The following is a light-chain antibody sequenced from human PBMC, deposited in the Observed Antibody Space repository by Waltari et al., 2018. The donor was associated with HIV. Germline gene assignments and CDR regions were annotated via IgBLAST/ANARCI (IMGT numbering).Light chain of an antibody. CDR2: KYS. CDR1: ALTKQD. V-gene: IGLV3-25*03. CDR3: QSADSSGTDLI. Sequence: SYELTQPPSVSVSPGQTARHTCSCAALTKQDAYWYQQKAGQAPVLVISKYSERPSGIPERFSGSSSGTTVTLTISGVQAEDEADYNCQSADSSGTDLIFGGGTKLTVL. J-gene: IGLJ2*01.